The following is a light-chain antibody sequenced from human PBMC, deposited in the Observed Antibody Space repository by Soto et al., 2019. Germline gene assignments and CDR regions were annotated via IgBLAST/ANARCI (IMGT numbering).Light chain of an antibody. CDR3: QQYGIPPT. J-gene: IGKJ1*01. CDR1: QSVSSSY. Sequence: EIVLTQSPGTLSLSPGERATLSCRSSQSVSSSYLAWYQQKPGQAPRLLIYDASSRATGIPDRFSGSGSGTDFTLTISRLKPEDFAVYYCQQYGIPPTFGQGTKVEIK. V-gene: IGKV3-20*01. CDR2: DAS.